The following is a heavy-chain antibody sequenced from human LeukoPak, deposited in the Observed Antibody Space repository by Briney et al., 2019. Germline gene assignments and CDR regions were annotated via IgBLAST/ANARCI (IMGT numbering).Heavy chain of an antibody. V-gene: IGHV1-2*02. CDR3: ARDGVEWLFTSYYYMDL. J-gene: IGHJ6*03. CDR1: GYTFTGYY. CDR2: INPNSGGT. Sequence: ASVKVSCKSAGYTFTGYYMHWVRHAPGQGLGWVGWINPNSGGTNYAQKFQGRVTMTRDTSISTAYMELSMLRSDDTAVYYCARDGVEWLFTSYYYMDLWGKGPTVPVSS. D-gene: IGHD3-3*01.